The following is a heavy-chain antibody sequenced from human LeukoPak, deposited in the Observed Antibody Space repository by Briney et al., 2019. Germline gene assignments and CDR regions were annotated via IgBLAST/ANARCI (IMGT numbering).Heavy chain of an antibody. J-gene: IGHJ5*02. D-gene: IGHD7-27*01. CDR1: GFTFSSYA. Sequence: PGGSLRLSCAASGFTFSSYAMSWVRQPPGKGLEWIGSIYYSGSTYYNPSLKSRVTISVDTSKNQFSLKLSSVTAADTAVYYCARINWGWPPLAWGQGTLVTVSS. CDR3: ARINWGWPPLA. CDR2: IYYSGST. V-gene: IGHV4-39*01.